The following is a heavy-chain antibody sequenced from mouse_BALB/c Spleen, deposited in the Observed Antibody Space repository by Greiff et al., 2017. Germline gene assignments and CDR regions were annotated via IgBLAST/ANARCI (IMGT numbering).Heavy chain of an antibody. CDR2: ISTYYGDA. CDR1: GYTFTDYA. D-gene: IGHD1-1*01. V-gene: IGHV1S137*01. J-gene: IGHJ2*01. CDR3: ARGRPSGRDFDY. Sequence: QVQLKESGAELVRPGVSVKISCKGSGYTFTDYAMHWVKQSHAKSLEWIGVISTYYGDASYNQKFKGKATMTVDKSSSTAYMELARLTSEDSAIYYCARGRPSGRDFDYWGQGTTLTVSS.